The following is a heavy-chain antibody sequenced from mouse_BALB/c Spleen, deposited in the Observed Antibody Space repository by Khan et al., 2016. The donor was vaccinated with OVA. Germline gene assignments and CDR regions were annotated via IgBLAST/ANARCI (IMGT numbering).Heavy chain of an antibody. J-gene: IGHJ3*01. CDR2: ISTGGHYT. CDR1: GFTFSTYG. Sequence: EVELVESGGDLVKPGGSLKLSCAASGFTFSTYGMSWVRQTPDKRLEWVATISTGGHYTYYPDSVKGRFTISRDNAKNPLYLQMNSLMSEDTAMFYCARLAYYYDNEGFAYWGQGTLVTVSA. V-gene: IGHV5-6*01. CDR3: ARLAYYYDNEGFAY. D-gene: IGHD1-1*01.